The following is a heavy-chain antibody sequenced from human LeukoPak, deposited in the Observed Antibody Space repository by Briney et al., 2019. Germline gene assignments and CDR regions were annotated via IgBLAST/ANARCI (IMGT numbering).Heavy chain of an antibody. Sequence: ASVKVSCKASGYTFTSYGISWVRQAPGQGLEWMGWISAYNGNTNYAQKLQGRVTMTTDTSTGTAYMELRSLRSDDTAVYYCARDLGSYCGGDCYSAFDIWGQGTMVTVSS. CDR2: ISAYNGNT. CDR1: GYTFTSYG. CDR3: ARDLGSYCGGDCYSAFDI. V-gene: IGHV1-18*01. D-gene: IGHD2-21*02. J-gene: IGHJ3*02.